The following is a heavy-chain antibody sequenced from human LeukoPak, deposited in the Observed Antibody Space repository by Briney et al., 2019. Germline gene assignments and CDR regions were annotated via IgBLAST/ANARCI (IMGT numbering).Heavy chain of an antibody. V-gene: IGHV4-61*01. CDR1: GGSVSSGSYY. J-gene: IGHJ4*02. CDR3: ASYTAGGGGLDY. CDR2: IYYSGST. Sequence: SETLSLTCTVSGGSVSSGSYYWSWIRQPPGKGLEWIGYIYYSGSTNYNPSLKSRVTISVDTSKNQFSLKLSSVTAADTAVYYCASYTAGGGGLDYWGQGTLVTVSS. D-gene: IGHD5-18*01.